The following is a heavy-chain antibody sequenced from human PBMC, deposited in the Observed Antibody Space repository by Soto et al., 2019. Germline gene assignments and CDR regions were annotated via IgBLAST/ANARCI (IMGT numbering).Heavy chain of an antibody. CDR3: ARDSEQPPYYYGMDV. CDR1: GFTVSSNY. J-gene: IGHJ6*02. Sequence: EVQLVESGGGLIQPGGSLRLSCAASGFTVSSNYMSWVRQAPGKGLEWVSVIYSGGSTYYADSVKGRFTISRDNSKNTLYLQMNSLRAADTAVYYCARDSEQPPYYYGMDVWGQGTTVTVSS. D-gene: IGHD6-13*01. CDR2: IYSGGST. V-gene: IGHV3-53*01.